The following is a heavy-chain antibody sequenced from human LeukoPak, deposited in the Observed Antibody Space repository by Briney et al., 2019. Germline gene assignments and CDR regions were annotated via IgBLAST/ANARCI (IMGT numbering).Heavy chain of an antibody. Sequence: GESLQISCQGSGASFTFYWIGGVRQLPGKGREWMGIIYPGDSDTRYGPSFQGPVTISADRSTNTAYLQWSSLKASDTAIYYCGRGGGAATGTFDYWGQGTLVTVSS. CDR1: GASFTFYW. CDR3: GRGGGAATGTFDY. J-gene: IGHJ4*02. D-gene: IGHD6-13*01. V-gene: IGHV5-51*01. CDR2: IYPGDSDT.